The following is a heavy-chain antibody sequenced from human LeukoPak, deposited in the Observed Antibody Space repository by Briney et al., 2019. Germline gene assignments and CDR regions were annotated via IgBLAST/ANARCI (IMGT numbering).Heavy chain of an antibody. Sequence: GGSLRLSCAASGFNFSSYGMSWVRQAPGEGLGGVASISGSGGSIYYADFVKGRFTISRDNSKNTLYLQMNRLRAEDKAVYYRAKRLWASTSCHDCWFDPWGQGTLVTVSS. CDR3: AKRLWASTSCHDCWFDP. CDR1: GFNFSSYG. J-gene: IGHJ5*02. D-gene: IGHD2-2*01. CDR2: ISGSGGSI. V-gene: IGHV3-23*01.